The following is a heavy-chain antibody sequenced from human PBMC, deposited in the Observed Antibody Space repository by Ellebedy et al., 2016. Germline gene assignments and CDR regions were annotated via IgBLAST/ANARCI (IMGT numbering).Heavy chain of an antibody. Sequence: GESLKISCAASGFTFSNFWMNWVRQAPGKGLEWVSFIGGDSSSKHYADSVKGRFTISRDNAKNSLYLQMNSLRDEDTAFYYCARDGSSGSFDYWGQGTLVTVSS. CDR2: IGGDSSSK. J-gene: IGHJ4*02. D-gene: IGHD7-27*01. CDR3: ARDGSSGSFDY. CDR1: GFTFSNFW. V-gene: IGHV3-48*02.